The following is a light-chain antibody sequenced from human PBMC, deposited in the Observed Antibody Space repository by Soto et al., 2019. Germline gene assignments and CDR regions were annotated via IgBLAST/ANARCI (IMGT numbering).Light chain of an antibody. J-gene: IGKJ4*01. CDR3: QQYGSSVLT. Sequence: EVVLTQSPGSLSLSPGERATLSCRSSQSVSTNSLAWYQQRPGQAPRPLIYGASSRATGTPDRFSGSGSGTDFTLIISRLEPEDFAVYYCQQYGSSVLTFGGGTKVDI. CDR2: GAS. CDR1: QSVSTNS. V-gene: IGKV3-20*01.